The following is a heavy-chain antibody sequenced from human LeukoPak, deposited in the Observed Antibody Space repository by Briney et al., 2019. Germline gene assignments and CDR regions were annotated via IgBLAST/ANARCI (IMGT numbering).Heavy chain of an antibody. D-gene: IGHD3-9*01. V-gene: IGHV4-59*12. CDR1: GGSISSYY. J-gene: IGHJ4*02. CDR3: ARARRSISSLDY. CDR2: IYYSGST. Sequence: SETLSLTCTVSGGSISSYYWSWIRQPPGKGLEWIGYIYYSGSTNYNPSLKSRVTMSVDTSKNQFSLKLSSVTAADTAVYYCARARRSISSLDYWGQGTLVTVSS.